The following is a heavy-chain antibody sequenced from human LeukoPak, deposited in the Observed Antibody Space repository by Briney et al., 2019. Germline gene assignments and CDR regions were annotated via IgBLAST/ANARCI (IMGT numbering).Heavy chain of an antibody. J-gene: IGHJ4*02. Sequence: GGSLRLSCVASGFTYRTDWMSWVRQAPGKGPEWVASIKDDGSEIYYVDSVRGRFTISRDNAKNSLYLQMNSLRAEDTAVYYCAREWNWGQGSLVTVSS. V-gene: IGHV3-7*01. CDR1: GFTYRTDW. CDR3: AREWN. CDR2: IKDDGSEI.